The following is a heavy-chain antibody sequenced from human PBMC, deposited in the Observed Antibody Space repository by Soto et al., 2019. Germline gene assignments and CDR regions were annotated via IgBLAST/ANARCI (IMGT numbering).Heavy chain of an antibody. V-gene: IGHV4-30-4*01. CDR2: IYYSGST. D-gene: IGHD3-22*01. CDR1: GGSISSGDYY. J-gene: IGHJ3*02. CDR3: AIVVRNAFDI. Sequence: QVQLQESGPGLVKPSQTLSLTCTVSGGSISSGDYYWRWIRQPPGKGLEWIGYIYYSGSTNYNPSITSRVTKSVDTSKNQFSLKLSSVTAADTAVYYCAIVVRNAFDIWGQGTMVTVSS.